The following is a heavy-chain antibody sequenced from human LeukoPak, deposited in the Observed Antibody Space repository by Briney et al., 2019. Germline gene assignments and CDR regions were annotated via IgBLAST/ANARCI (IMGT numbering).Heavy chain of an antibody. CDR1: GYTFTGYY. Sequence: ASVKVSCKASGYTFTGYYMHWARQAPGQGLEWMGWINPNSGGTNYAQKLQGRVTMTTDTSTSTAYMELRSLRSDDTAVYYCARGSTFIAAAGTIDYWGQGTLVTVSS. J-gene: IGHJ4*02. D-gene: IGHD6-13*01. CDR2: INPNSGGT. V-gene: IGHV1-2*02. CDR3: ARGSTFIAAAGTIDY.